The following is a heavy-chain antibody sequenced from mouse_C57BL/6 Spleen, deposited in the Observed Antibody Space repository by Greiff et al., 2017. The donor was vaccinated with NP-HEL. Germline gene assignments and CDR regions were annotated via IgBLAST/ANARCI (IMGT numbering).Heavy chain of an antibody. CDR3: ANGVVAWYFDV. V-gene: IGHV2-3*01. D-gene: IGHD1-1*01. J-gene: IGHJ1*01. Sequence: VKLQESGPGLVAPSQSLSLTCTVSGFSLTSYGVSWVRQPPGKGLEWLGAIWGDGSTNYHSALISSLSISKDNSKSQVFLKLNSLQAEDTSTYCCANGVVAWYFDVWGPGTTVTVSS. CDR1: GFSLTSYG. CDR2: IWGDGST.